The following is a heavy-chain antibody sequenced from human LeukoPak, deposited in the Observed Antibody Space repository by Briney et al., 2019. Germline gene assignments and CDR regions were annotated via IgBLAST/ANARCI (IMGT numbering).Heavy chain of an antibody. Sequence: GGSLRLSCAVSGFTVTVNYMSWVRQAPGKGLEWVSIIYRSGSVSYADSVKGRFIISRDSSTNTLSLQMTSLRAEDTAVYYCAADFYTSYHLGYWGQGTLVTVSS. D-gene: IGHD3-16*01. CDR3: AADFYTSYHLGY. V-gene: IGHV3-66*01. CDR1: GFTVTVNY. CDR2: IYRSGSV. J-gene: IGHJ4*02.